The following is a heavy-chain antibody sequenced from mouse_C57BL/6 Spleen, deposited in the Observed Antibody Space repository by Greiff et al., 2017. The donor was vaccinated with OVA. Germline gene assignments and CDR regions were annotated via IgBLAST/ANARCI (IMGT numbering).Heavy chain of an antibody. V-gene: IGHV1-82*01. CDR2: IYPGDGDT. D-gene: IGHD2-4*01. CDR3: ARLRDYDDGDY. J-gene: IGHJ2*01. CDR1: GYAFSSSW. Sequence: QVQLQPSGPELVKPGASVKISCKASGYAFSSSWMNWVKQRPGKGLEWIGRIYPGDGDTNYNGKFKGKATLTADKSSSTAYMQLSSLTSEDSAVYFCARLRDYDDGDYWGQGTTLTVSS.